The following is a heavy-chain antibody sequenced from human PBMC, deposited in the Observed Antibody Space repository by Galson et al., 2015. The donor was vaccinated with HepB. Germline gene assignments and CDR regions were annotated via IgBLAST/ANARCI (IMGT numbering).Heavy chain of an antibody. CDR2: IIPIFGTA. D-gene: IGHD6-13*01. J-gene: IGHJ5*02. CDR3: AIEAAAGKVWFDP. CDR1: GGTFSSYA. Sequence: SVKVSCKASGGTFSSYAVSWVRQAPGQGLEWMGGIIPIFGTANYAQKFQGRVTITADESTSTAYMELSSLRSEDTAVYYCAIEAAAGKVWFDPWGQGTLVTVSS. V-gene: IGHV1-69*13.